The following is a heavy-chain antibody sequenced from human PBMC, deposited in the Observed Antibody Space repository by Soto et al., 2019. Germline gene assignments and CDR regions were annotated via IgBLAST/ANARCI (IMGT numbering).Heavy chain of an antibody. J-gene: IGHJ4*02. CDR3: ARDSLFIAAAGTGFDY. D-gene: IGHD6-13*01. V-gene: IGHV1-3*01. CDR1: GYTFTSYA. CDR2: INAGNGNT. Sequence: GASVKVSCKASGYTFTSYAMHWVRQAPGQRLEWMGWINAGNGNTKYSQKFQGRVTITRDTSASTAYMELSSLRSEDTAVYYCARDSLFIAAAGTGFDYWGQGTLVTVSS.